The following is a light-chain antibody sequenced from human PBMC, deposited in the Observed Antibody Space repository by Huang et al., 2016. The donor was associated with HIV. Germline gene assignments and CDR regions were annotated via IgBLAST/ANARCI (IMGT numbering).Light chain of an antibody. Sequence: EIVLTQSPATLSLSPGERATLSCRASQSVSSHLASYQQKPGQATSLLIYDASNRATGNPASCSGSGSGTDFTRTISSLEPEDFAVYCCQQRGTFGQGTKLEIK. CDR1: QSVSSH. J-gene: IGKJ2*01. V-gene: IGKV3-11*01. CDR3: QQRGT. CDR2: DAS.